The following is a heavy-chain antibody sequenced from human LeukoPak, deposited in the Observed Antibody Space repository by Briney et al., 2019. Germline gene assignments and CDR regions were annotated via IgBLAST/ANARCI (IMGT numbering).Heavy chain of an antibody. V-gene: IGHV1-8*03. D-gene: IGHD3-22*01. CDR3: ATKRDISGYSPLDY. CDR2: INPNSGNT. CDR1: GYTFTTYD. Sequence: ASVKVSCKASGYTFTTYDINWVRQATGQGLQWMGWINPNSGNTGYAQKFQGRVTITRNTSISTVYMELSSLRSEDTAVYYCATKRDISGYSPLDYWGQGTLVTVSS. J-gene: IGHJ4*02.